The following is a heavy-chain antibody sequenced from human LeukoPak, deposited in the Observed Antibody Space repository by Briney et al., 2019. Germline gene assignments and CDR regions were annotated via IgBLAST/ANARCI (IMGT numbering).Heavy chain of an antibody. CDR3: AKDWGVIFVMYYFDY. CDR1: GFTFSSYG. CDR2: ISYDGSNK. V-gene: IGHV3-30*18. D-gene: IGHD3-10*01. Sequence: GGSLRLSCAASGFTFSSYGMHWVRQAPGKGLEWVAVISYDGSNKYYADSVKGRFTISRDNSKNTLYLQMNSLRAEDTAVYYCAKDWGVIFVMYYFDYWGQGILVTVSS. J-gene: IGHJ4*02.